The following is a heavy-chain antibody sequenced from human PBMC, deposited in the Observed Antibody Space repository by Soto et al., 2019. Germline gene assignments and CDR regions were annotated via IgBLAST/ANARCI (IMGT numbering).Heavy chain of an antibody. J-gene: IGHJ4*02. Sequence: KSSETLSLTCTVSGGSISSYYWSWIRQPPGKGLEWIGYIYYSGSTNYNPSLKSQVTISVDTSKNQFSLKLSSVTAADTAVYYCAGAVAGTGFDYWGQGTLVTVSS. CDR2: IYYSGST. V-gene: IGHV4-59*01. CDR1: GGSISSYY. CDR3: AGAVAGTGFDY. D-gene: IGHD6-19*01.